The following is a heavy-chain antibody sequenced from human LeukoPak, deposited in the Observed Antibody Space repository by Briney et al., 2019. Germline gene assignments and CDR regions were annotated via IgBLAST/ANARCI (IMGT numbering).Heavy chain of an antibody. J-gene: IGHJ4*02. D-gene: IGHD3-22*01. Sequence: EGSLRLSCAASGFTITNYAMSWVRQGPGKGLEWVSGLSTSPRYADSVRGRFTVSRDHSTNTLYLQMNRLRAEDTAVYYCARGEVAVQYYFESWGQGTLVTVSS. CDR1: GFTITNYA. V-gene: IGHV3-23*01. CDR2: LSTSPR. CDR3: ARGEVAVQYYFES.